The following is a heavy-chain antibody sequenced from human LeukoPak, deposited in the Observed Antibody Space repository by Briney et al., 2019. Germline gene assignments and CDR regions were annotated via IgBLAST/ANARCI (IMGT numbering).Heavy chain of an antibody. V-gene: IGHV4-61*08. D-gene: IGHD2-15*01. CDR2: ISNSGAT. CDR3: VRDLVVAETSYSYYGMDV. Sequence: SETLSLTCTVSGGSISSGDYYWSWIRQPPGKGLEWIAYISNSGATNYSPSLKSRVTISRDTSKNQFSLKVRSVTAADTAVYYCVRDLVVAETSYSYYGMDVWGQGTTVIVSS. CDR1: GGSISSGDYY. J-gene: IGHJ6*02.